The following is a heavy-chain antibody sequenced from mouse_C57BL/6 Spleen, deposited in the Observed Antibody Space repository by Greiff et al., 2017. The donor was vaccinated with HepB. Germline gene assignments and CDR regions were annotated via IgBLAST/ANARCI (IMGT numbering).Heavy chain of an antibody. CDR3: ARSYPYAMDY. Sequence: VQLVESGAELVKPGASVKISCKASGYAFSSYWMNWVKQRPGKGLEWIGQIYPGDGDTNYNGKFKGKATLTADKSSSTAYMQLSSLTSEDSAVYFCARSYPYAMDYWGQGTSVTVSS. D-gene: IGHD2-10*01. CDR2: IYPGDGDT. J-gene: IGHJ4*01. V-gene: IGHV1-80*01. CDR1: GYAFSSYW.